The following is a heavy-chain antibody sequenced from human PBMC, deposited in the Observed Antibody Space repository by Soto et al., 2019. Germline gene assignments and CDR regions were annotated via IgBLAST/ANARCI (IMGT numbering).Heavy chain of an antibody. J-gene: IGHJ4*02. V-gene: IGHV4-34*01. CDR2: INHSGGT. CDR1: GGSFSGYY. Sequence: SETLSLTCAVYGGSFSGYYWSWIRQPPGKGLEWIGEINHSGGTNYNPSLKSRVTISVDTSKIQFSLKLSSVTAADTAVYYCARTYSSSWSPFDYWGQGTLVTAPQ. CDR3: ARTYSSSWSPFDY. D-gene: IGHD6-13*01.